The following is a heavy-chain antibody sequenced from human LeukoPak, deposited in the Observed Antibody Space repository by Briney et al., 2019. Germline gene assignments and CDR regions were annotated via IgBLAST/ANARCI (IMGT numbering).Heavy chain of an antibody. CDR3: ATEVGS. V-gene: IGHV3-66*01. Sequence: PGGSLRLSCEASGLTVSSNYISWVRQAPGKGLKWVSVTYASGNTYYADSVKGRFTVSRDNTKNTLYLQMNSLRVEDSAVYYCATEVGSWGQGTLVAVSS. CDR1: GLTVSSNY. J-gene: IGHJ5*02. CDR2: TYASGNT. D-gene: IGHD1-26*01.